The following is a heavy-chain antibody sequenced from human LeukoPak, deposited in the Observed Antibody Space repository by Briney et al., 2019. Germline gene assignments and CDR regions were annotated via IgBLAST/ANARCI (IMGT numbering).Heavy chain of an antibody. J-gene: IGHJ5*02. D-gene: IGHD3-22*01. CDR2: IIPILGIA. V-gene: IGHV1-69*04. CDR3: ASDHYYDSQFDP. CDR1: GGTFSSYA. Sequence: SVKVSCKASGGTFSSYAISWVRQAPGQGLEWMGRIIPILGIANYAQKFQGRVTITADKSTSTAYMELSSLRSEDTAVYYCASDHYYDSQFDPWGQGTLVTVSS.